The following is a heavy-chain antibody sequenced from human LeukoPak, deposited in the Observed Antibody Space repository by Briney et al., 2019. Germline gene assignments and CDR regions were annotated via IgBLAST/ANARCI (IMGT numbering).Heavy chain of an antibody. CDR3: AREYRRRWLQLSSYYFDY. V-gene: IGHV3-7*01. Sequence: GGSLRLSCAASGFIFSSYWMSWVRQAPGKGLEWVANIKQDGSEKYYVDSVKGRFTISRDNAKNSLYLQMNSLRAEDTAVYYCAREYRRRWLQLSSYYFDYWGQGTLVTVSS. J-gene: IGHJ4*02. CDR1: GFIFSSYW. CDR2: IKQDGSEK. D-gene: IGHD5-24*01.